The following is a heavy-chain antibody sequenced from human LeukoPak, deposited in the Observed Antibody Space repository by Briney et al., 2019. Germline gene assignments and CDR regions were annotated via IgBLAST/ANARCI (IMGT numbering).Heavy chain of an antibody. Sequence: GSSVKVSCKASGGTFSSYTISWVRQAPGQGREWMGRIIPILGIANYAQKFQGRVTITADKSTSTAYMELSSLRSEDTAVYYCARSLTPYPEVYFQHWGQGTLVTVSS. J-gene: IGHJ1*01. CDR3: ARSLTPYPEVYFQH. V-gene: IGHV1-69*02. D-gene: IGHD2-2*02. CDR1: GGTFSSYT. CDR2: IIPILGIA.